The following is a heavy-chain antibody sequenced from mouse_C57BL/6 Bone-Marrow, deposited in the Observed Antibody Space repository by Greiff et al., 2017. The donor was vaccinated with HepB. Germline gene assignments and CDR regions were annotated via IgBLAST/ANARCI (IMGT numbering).Heavy chain of an antibody. CDR1: GYTFTSYT. CDR3: ARVYGSPNYFDY. Sequence: QVQLQQSGAELARPGASVKMSCKASGYTFTSYTMHWVKQRPGQGLEWIGYINPSSGYTKYNQKFKDKATLTPDKSSSTAYMQLSSLTSEDSAVYYCARVYGSPNYFDYWGQGTTLTVSS. J-gene: IGHJ2*01. V-gene: IGHV1-4*01. D-gene: IGHD1-1*01. CDR2: INPSSGYT.